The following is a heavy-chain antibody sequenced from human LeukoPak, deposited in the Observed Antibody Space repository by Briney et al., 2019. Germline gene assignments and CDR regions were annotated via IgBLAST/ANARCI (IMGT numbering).Heavy chain of an antibody. CDR3: AKHMHVGGSYVDY. J-gene: IGHJ4*02. Sequence: GGSLRLSCAASGFTLGSYAMSWVRQAPGKGLEWVSIISGSGVPTYYTDSVKGRFTISRDNSKNTLSLQMNSLRAEDTAVYYCAKHMHVGGSYVDYWGQGTLVTVSS. V-gene: IGHV3-23*01. CDR2: ISGSGVPT. CDR1: GFTLGSYA. D-gene: IGHD3-16*01.